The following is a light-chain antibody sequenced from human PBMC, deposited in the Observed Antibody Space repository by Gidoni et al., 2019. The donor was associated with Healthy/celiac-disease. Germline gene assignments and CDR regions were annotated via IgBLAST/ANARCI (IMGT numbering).Light chain of an antibody. CDR3: AAWDDSLSGWV. V-gene: IGLV1-47*01. J-gene: IGLJ3*02. CDR2: RNN. Sequence: QSVLTQPPSASGPPGQRVTISCSGSSSNIGSNYGYWYQQLPGTAPKLLIYRNNQRPSGVPDRFSGSKSGTSASLAISGLRSEDEADYYGAAWDDSLSGWVFGGGTKLTVL. CDR1: SSNIGSNY.